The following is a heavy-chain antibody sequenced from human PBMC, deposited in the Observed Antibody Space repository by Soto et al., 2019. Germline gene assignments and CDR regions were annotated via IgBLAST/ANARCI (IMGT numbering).Heavy chain of an antibody. J-gene: IGHJ5*02. CDR2: IYPGYSDT. Sequence: PWESLTISSMGSGYSFTSYWICWVRQMSGKCLEHMGIIYPGYSDTRYSPSFQGQFSISADNSISTAYLQWSSLEASVSDMYYCQRLPEAHRDFWSGYGGSGNWLGTWGKGPMVTVSS. CDR3: QRLPEAHRDFWSGYGGSGNWLGT. V-gene: IGHV5-51*01. CDR1: GYSFTSYW. D-gene: IGHD3-3*01.